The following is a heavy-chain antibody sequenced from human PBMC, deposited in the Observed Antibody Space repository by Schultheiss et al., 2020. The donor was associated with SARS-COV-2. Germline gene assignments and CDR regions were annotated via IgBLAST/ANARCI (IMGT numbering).Heavy chain of an antibody. D-gene: IGHD1-26*01. V-gene: IGHV3-73*01. CDR3: TTISGSGDYFDY. Sequence: GGSLRLSCAASGFTFSGSAMHWVRQASGKGLEWVGRIRSKANSYATAYAASVKGRFTISRDDSKNTAYLQMNSLKTEDTAVYYCTTISGSGDYFDYWGQGTLVTVSS. J-gene: IGHJ4*02. CDR1: GFTFSGSA. CDR2: IRSKANSYAT.